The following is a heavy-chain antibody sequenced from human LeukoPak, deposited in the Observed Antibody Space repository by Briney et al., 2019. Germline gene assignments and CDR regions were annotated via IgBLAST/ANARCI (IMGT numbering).Heavy chain of an antibody. CDR1: GFTFSSYW. J-gene: IGHJ4*02. D-gene: IGHD1-26*01. CDR2: INSDGSST. CDR3: ARSTVGATNKFDY. V-gene: IGHV3-74*01. Sequence: GRSLRLSCAASGFTFSSYWMHWVRQAPGEGLVWVSRINSDGSSTDYADSVKGRFTISRDNAKNTLYLQMNSLRAEDTAVFYCARSTVGATNKFDYWGQGTLVTVSS.